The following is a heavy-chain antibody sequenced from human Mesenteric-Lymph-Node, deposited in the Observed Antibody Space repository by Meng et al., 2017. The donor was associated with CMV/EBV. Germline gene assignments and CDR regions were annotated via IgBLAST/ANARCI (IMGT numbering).Heavy chain of an antibody. CDR3: AQITPQLQFDS. V-gene: IGHV2-70D*14. CDR1: GFSLSTRGKR. Sequence: SGPTLVKPTQTLTLTCTFSGFSLSTRGKRVGWIRQPPGKALEWLARIDWDDDKFYSASLKTRLTISKDTSRNQVVLRMTNMDPVDTATYYCAQITPQLQFDSWGQGTLVTVSS. D-gene: IGHD4-23*01. J-gene: IGHJ4*02. CDR2: IDWDDDK.